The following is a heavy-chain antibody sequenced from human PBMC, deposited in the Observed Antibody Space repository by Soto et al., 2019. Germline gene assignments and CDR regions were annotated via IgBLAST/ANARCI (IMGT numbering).Heavy chain of an antibody. CDR2: IIPLFGTA. D-gene: IGHD2-15*01. Sequence: QVQLVQSGAEVKKPGSSVKVSCKASGGTFSRYAINWVRRAPGHGLEWMGGIIPLFGTAKYAQKFQGRVTITADESTSTAHMELRSLRSEDTAVYYCARDYGHDCSGGNCYFYFWGQGTLVTVSS. CDR3: ARDYGHDCSGGNCYFYF. V-gene: IGHV1-69*01. CDR1: GGTFSRYA. J-gene: IGHJ4*02.